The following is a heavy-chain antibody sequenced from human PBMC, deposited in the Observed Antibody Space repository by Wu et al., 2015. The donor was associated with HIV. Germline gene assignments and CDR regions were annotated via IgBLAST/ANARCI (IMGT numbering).Heavy chain of an antibody. Sequence: QVHLVQFGAEVKKPGSSVKVTCKASGYTFTGYYMHWVRQAPGQGLEWMGWINPNSGGTNYAQKFQGRVTMTRDTSISTAYMELSRLRSDDTAVYYCAREGAPIVVVPAATPYFXHWGQGTLVTVSS. CDR3: AREGAPIVVVPAATPYFXH. CDR1: GYTFTGYY. J-gene: IGHJ1*01. D-gene: IGHD2-2*01. CDR2: INPNSGGT. V-gene: IGHV1-2*02.